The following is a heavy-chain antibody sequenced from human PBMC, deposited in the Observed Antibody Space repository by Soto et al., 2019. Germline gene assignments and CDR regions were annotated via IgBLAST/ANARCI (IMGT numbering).Heavy chain of an antibody. CDR2: VGPNSNYI. CDR1: GFFSTYS. Sequence: EVQLVESGGGLVKPGGSLRLSCAASGFFSTYSMNWVRQAPGKGLEWVSSVGPNSNYIYYADSVKGRFTISRDKAKSSLFLQMNSLRVDDTAVYYCARDCTVTTWGAMDVWGQGTTVIVSS. J-gene: IGHJ6*02. V-gene: IGHV3-21*01. D-gene: IGHD4-17*01. CDR3: ARDCTVTTWGAMDV.